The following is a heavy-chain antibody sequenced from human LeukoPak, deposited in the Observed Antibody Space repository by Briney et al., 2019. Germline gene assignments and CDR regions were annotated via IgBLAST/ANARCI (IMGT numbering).Heavy chain of an antibody. CDR1: GGTFSSYA. CDR2: IIPIFGTA. D-gene: IGHD5-24*01. V-gene: IGHV1-69*13. CDR3: ARPDEKRRDGYKPFDY. J-gene: IGHJ4*02. Sequence: SVKVSCKASGGTFSSYAISWVRQAPGQGLEWMGGIIPIFGTANYAQKFQGRVTITADESTSTAYMELSSLRSEDTAVYYCARPDEKRRDGYKPFDYWGQGTLVTVSS.